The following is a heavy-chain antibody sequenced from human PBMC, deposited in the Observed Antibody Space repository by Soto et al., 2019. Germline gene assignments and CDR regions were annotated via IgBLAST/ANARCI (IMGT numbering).Heavy chain of an antibody. CDR3: ARDGSGSRDFDY. CDR2: IYYSGST. CDR1: GGSISSYY. D-gene: IGHD3-10*01. Sequence: PSETLSLTCTVSGGSISSYYWSWIRQPPGKGLEWIGYIYYSGSTNYNPSLKSRVTISVDTSKNQFSLKLSSVTAADTAVYYCARDGSGSRDFDYWGQGTLVTVSS. J-gene: IGHJ4*02. V-gene: IGHV4-59*01.